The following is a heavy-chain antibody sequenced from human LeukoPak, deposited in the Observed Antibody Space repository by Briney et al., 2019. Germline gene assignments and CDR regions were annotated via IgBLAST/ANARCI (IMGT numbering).Heavy chain of an antibody. J-gene: IGHJ3*02. Sequence: PGGSLRLSCAASRFTFNKYGMHWVRQAPGKGLEWVAFIQYDGHDKYYADSVRGRFTISRDNSKNILSLQMNSLRAEDTAVYYCAREMTTPDDAFDIWGQGTMVIVSS. CDR2: IQYDGHDK. V-gene: IGHV3-30*02. CDR1: RFTFNKYG. D-gene: IGHD4-11*01. CDR3: AREMTTPDDAFDI.